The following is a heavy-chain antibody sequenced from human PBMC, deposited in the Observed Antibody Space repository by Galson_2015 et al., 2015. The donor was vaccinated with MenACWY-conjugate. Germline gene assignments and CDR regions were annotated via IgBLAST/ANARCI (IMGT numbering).Heavy chain of an antibody. CDR1: GFTVSSNY. CDR3: ARDPDHSRGWYGHFDY. CDR2: ISDDGSNK. Sequence: LRLSCAASGFTVSSNYMSWVRQAPGKGLEWAAVISDDGSNKYYADSVKGRFTISRDNSKNTLYLQINSLRADDATVYYCARDPDHSRGWYGHFDYWGQGTLVSVSS. D-gene: IGHD6-19*01. J-gene: IGHJ4*02. V-gene: IGHV3-30*03.